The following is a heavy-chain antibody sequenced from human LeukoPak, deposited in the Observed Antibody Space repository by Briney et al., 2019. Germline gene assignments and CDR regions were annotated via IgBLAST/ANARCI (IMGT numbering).Heavy chain of an antibody. CDR3: AKGVGAPTAPFDY. J-gene: IGHJ4*02. Sequence: PGGSLRLSCAASGFTFSSYGMHWVRQAPGKGLEWVAVISYDGSNKYYADSVKGRFTISRDNSKNTLYLQMNSLRAEDTAVYYCAKGVGAPTAPFDYWGQGTLVTVSS. D-gene: IGHD1-26*01. CDR1: GFTFSSYG. V-gene: IGHV3-30*18. CDR2: ISYDGSNK.